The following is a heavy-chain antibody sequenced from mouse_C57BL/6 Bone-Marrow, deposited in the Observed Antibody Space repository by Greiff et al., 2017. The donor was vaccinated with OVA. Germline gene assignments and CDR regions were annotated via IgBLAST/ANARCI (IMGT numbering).Heavy chain of an antibody. CDR3: ARSHYYGSPHWYFDV. CDR2: INPGSGGT. D-gene: IGHD1-1*01. Sequence: VQLQQSGAELVRPGTSVKVSCKASGYAFTNYLIEWVKQRPGQGLEWIGVINPGSGGTNYNEKFKGKATLTADKSSSTAYMQLSSLTSEDSAVYFCARSHYYGSPHWYFDVWGTGTTVTVSS. J-gene: IGHJ1*03. CDR1: GYAFTNYL. V-gene: IGHV1-54*01.